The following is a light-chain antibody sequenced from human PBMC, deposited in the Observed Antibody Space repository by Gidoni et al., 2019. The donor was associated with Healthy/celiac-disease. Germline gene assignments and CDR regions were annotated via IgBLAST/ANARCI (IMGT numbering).Light chain of an antibody. Sequence: DIQMTQSPSSLSASVGDRVTITCRASQSISSYLNWYQQKPGKAPKLLIYAASSLQSGVPPRFSGSGSGTDFTLTISSLQPEDFATYYCQQSYSTPRGLTFGGGTKVEIK. CDR3: QQSYSTPRGLT. CDR2: AAS. J-gene: IGKJ4*01. CDR1: QSISSY. V-gene: IGKV1-39*01.